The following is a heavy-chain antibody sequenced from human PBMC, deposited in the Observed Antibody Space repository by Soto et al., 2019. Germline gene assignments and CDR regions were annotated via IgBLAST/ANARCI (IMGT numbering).Heavy chain of an antibody. J-gene: IGHJ4*02. D-gene: IGHD1-26*01. Sequence: QVTLKESGPVLVKPTETLTLTCTASGFSLSNARMGVSWIRQPPGKPVEWLAHIFSNDEKSYSTSLKSRLSNSQDNSKSQVVLTMTNMDPLDTATYYCARIMRGIVGENDFFDSWGQGTLVAFSS. CDR2: IFSNDEK. CDR3: ARIMRGIVGENDFFDS. CDR1: GFSLSNARMG. V-gene: IGHV2-26*01.